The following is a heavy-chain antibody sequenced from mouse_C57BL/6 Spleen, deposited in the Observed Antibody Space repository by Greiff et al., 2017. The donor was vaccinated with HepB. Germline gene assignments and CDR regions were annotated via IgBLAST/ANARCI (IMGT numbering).Heavy chain of an antibody. CDR2: IDPNSGGT. CDR1: GYTFTSYW. D-gene: IGHD3-2*02. Sequence: VQLQQPGAELVKPGASVKLSCKASGYTFTSYWMHWVKQTPGRGLEWIGSIDPNSGGTKYNEKFKSKSTLTVDKPTSTAYMQLSSLTSEDSAVYDCAQTAQAYFDYWGQGTTLTVSS. V-gene: IGHV1-72*01. CDR3: AQTAQAYFDY. J-gene: IGHJ2*01.